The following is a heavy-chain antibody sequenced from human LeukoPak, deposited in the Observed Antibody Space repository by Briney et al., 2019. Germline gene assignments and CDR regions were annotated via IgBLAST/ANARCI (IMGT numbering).Heavy chain of an antibody. Sequence: PGGSLRLSCAASGFTFSNAWMSWVRQAPGKGLEWVGRIKSKTDGGTTDYAAPVKGRFTISRDDSKNTLYLQMNSLETEDTAVYYCTTEPAAGTFDYWGQGTLVTVSS. V-gene: IGHV3-15*01. D-gene: IGHD6-13*01. J-gene: IGHJ4*02. CDR2: IKSKTDGGTT. CDR1: GFTFSNAW. CDR3: TTEPAAGTFDY.